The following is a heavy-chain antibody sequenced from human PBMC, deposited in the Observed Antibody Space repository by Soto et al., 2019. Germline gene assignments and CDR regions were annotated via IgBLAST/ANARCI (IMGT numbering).Heavy chain of an antibody. CDR2: ISYDGSNK. J-gene: IGHJ6*02. D-gene: IGHD3-22*01. V-gene: IGHV3-30-3*01. Sequence: PGGSMRLSSAASGFTFSSYAMHWVLQATGKRLEWVPVISYDGSNKYYADSVKGRFTISRDNSKNTLYLQMNSLRAEDTAVYYCARDLLGNPDSSGYYLDYYYGMDVWGQGTTVTVSS. CDR1: GFTFSSYA. CDR3: ARDLLGNPDSSGYYLDYYYGMDV.